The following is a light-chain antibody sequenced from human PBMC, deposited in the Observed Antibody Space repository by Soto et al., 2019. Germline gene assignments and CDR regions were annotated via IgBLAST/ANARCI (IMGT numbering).Light chain of an antibody. CDR2: DAS. CDR3: QPRGNWPLT. CDR1: QGIGDT. J-gene: IGKJ4*01. V-gene: IGKV3-11*01. Sequence: VMRQSPATLSVSQGEGATLSCRASQGIGDTLAWYQHKPGQAPRLLIYDASNRATGIPARFSGSGSGTDFTLTISSLKPEDFAVYYCQPRGNWPLTFGGGTKVDIK.